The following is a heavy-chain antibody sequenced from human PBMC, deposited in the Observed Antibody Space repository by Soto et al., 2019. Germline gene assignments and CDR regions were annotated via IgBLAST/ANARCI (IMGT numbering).Heavy chain of an antibody. D-gene: IGHD2-21*02. Sequence: QVQLQQWGAGLLKPSETLSLTCAVYGGSFSGYYWSWIRQPPGKGLEWIGEINHSGSTNYNPSLKSRVTISVDTSKNQFSLKLSSVPAAATAVYYCARGPFCGGDCSSYWYFDLWGRGTLVTVSS. CDR3: ARGPFCGGDCSSYWYFDL. CDR2: INHSGST. J-gene: IGHJ2*01. CDR1: GGSFSGYY. V-gene: IGHV4-34*01.